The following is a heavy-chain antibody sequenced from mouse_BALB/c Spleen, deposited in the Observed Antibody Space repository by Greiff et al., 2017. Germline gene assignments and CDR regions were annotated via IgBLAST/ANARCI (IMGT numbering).Heavy chain of an antibody. Sequence: KQSGPGILQPSQTLSLTCSFSGFSLSTFGMGVSWIRQPPGKGLEWLAHIYWDDDKHYNPFLKSRLTISKDTSNNQVFLKITTVDTADTATYYCARRAGTFAMDYWGQGTSVTVSS. D-gene: IGHD4-1*01. CDR3: ARRAGTFAMDY. CDR1: GFSLSTFGMG. V-gene: IGHV8-13*01. J-gene: IGHJ4*01. CDR2: IYWDDDK.